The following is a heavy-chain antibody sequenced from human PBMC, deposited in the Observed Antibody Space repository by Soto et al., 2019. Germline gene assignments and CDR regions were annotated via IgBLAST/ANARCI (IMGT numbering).Heavy chain of an antibody. CDR1: GCSISSGGYY. D-gene: IGHD3-9*01. CDR3: ARRLDPDV. V-gene: IGHV4-31*03. Sequence: TLSLTCTVSGCSISSGGYYWSWIRQHPGKGLEWIGYIYYNGDTHYNPSLKSRLSMSVDTSKNQFSLSLTSVTAADTAVYYCARRLDPDVWGQGTTVTVSS. J-gene: IGHJ6*02. CDR2: IYYNGDT.